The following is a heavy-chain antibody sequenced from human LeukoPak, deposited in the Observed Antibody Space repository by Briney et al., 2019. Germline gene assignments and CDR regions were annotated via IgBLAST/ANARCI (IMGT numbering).Heavy chain of an antibody. CDR3: ARDSGDPPIWYFDL. J-gene: IGHJ2*01. V-gene: IGHV3-30-3*01. D-gene: IGHD7-27*01. CDR2: ISYDGSNK. CDR1: GFTFSSYA. Sequence: GGSLRLSCAASGFTFSSYAMHWVRQAPGKGLEWVAVISYDGSNKYYADSVKGRFTISRDNSKNTLYLQMNSLRAEDTAVYYCARDSGDPPIWYFDLWGRGTLVTVSS.